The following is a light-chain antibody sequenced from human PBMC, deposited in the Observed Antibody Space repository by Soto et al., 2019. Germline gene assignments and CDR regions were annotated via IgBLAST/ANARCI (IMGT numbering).Light chain of an antibody. CDR3: SSYTSSNTYV. Sequence: QSALTQPASVSGSPRQSITISCTGTSSDVGGYNYVAWYQQHPGKVPKLIMYDVSNRAYGVSNRFSGSKSGNTASLTISGLPAEDEADYYCSSYTSSNTYVFGTGTKLTVL. J-gene: IGLJ1*01. CDR2: DVS. V-gene: IGLV2-14*03. CDR1: SSDVGGYNY.